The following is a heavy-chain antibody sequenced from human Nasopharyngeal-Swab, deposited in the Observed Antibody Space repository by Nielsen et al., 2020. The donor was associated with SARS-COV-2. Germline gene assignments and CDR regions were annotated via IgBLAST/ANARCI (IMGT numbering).Heavy chain of an antibody. CDR3: AKDRGIVVVIGFDY. J-gene: IGHJ4*02. Sequence: GGSLRLSCAASGFSFSNYAMSWVRQTPGKGLEWVSTISDTGGRTYYADSVKGRFTISRDTSRNTLYLQMNSLRADDTAVYYCAKDRGIVVVIGFDYWGQGTLVTVSS. CDR2: ISDTGGRT. V-gene: IGHV3-23*01. CDR1: GFSFSNYA. D-gene: IGHD3-22*01.